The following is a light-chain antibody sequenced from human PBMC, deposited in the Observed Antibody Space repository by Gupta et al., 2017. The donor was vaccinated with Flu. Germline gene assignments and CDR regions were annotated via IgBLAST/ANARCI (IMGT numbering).Light chain of an antibody. J-gene: IGKJ2*01. Sequence: DIVMTQSPLSLPVTPGEPASITCRSSQSLLHRNGYNYVTWYLQKPGQSPKFLIYLGSKSASGVPDRFSGSESGTDFTLKISRVEAEDVGVYYCRQALQTPYTFGQGTKLDIK. CDR2: LGS. CDR1: QSLLHRNGYNY. CDR3: RQALQTPYT. V-gene: IGKV2-28*01.